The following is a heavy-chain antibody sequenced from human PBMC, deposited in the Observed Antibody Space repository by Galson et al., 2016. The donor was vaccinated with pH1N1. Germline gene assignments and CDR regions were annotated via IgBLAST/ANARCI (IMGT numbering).Heavy chain of an antibody. CDR2: INQAGSVK. Sequence: SLRLSCAASGFSLSSFWMTWVRQAPGKGLEWVANINQAGSVKYYVDSVKGRFTISRDSAKNSLYLQMDSLRAEDTAIYYCARAIAQGDSYWGRGTLVTVSS. CDR1: GFSLSSFW. CDR3: ARAIAQGDSY. V-gene: IGHV3-7*01. J-gene: IGHJ4*02. D-gene: IGHD2-21*01.